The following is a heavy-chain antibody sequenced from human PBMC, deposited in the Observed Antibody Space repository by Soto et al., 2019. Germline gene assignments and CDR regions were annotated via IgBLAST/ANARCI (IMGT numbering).Heavy chain of an antibody. Sequence: EVQLVESGGGLVQPGGSLRLSCAASGFTFSSYWMHWVRQAPGEGLMWVSRINPDGSTTSYADSVKGRFTISRDNAKNTLYLQMNRLRAEDTAVYYCARDKLELHYYYYGMDVWGQGTTVTVSS. D-gene: IGHD1-7*01. CDR2: INPDGSTT. CDR3: ARDKLELHYYYYGMDV. V-gene: IGHV3-74*01. J-gene: IGHJ6*02. CDR1: GFTFSSYW.